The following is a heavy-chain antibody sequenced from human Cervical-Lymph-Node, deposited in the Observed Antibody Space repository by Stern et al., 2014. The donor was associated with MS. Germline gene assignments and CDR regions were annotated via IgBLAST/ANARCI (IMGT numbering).Heavy chain of an antibody. J-gene: IGHJ4*01. Sequence: VHLEESGAEAKAPGASMKVSCRASGYIFTDYYLHWVRQAPGQGLEWLGWINPNSGGTNYAQNFQGRGTMTRDTSISTAYMELRWLGYADTAVYYCARGSGTAYDLRGDYWGQGTLVTVSS. CDR3: ARGSGTAYDLRGDY. CDR2: INPNSGGT. D-gene: IGHD3-3*01. CDR1: GYIFTDYY. V-gene: IGHV1-2*02.